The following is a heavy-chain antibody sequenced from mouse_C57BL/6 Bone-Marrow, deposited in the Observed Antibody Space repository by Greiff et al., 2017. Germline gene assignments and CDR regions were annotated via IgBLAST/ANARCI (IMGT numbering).Heavy chain of an antibody. CDR2: INPYNGGT. CDR1: GYTFTDYY. CDR3: ARGFTPDY. Sequence: VQLQQSGPVLVKPGASVKMSCKASGYTFTDYYMTWVKQSHGQSLEWIGVINPYNGGTSYNKKFKGKATLTVDKSSSTAYLELNSLTSADSAVXYCARGFTPDYWGQGTTLTVSS. J-gene: IGHJ2*01. V-gene: IGHV1-19*01. D-gene: IGHD1-1*01.